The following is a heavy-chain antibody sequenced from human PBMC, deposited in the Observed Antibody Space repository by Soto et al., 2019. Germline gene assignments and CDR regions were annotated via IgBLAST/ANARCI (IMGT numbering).Heavy chain of an antibody. CDR3: ARENDSSGYYYRPFDY. Sequence: ASVKVSCKASGGTFSSYAISWVRQAPGQGLEWMGGIIPIFGTANYAQKFQGRVTITADESTSTAYMELSSLRSEDTAVYYCARENDSSGYYYRPFDYWGQGTLVTVSS. J-gene: IGHJ4*02. D-gene: IGHD3-22*01. CDR1: GGTFSSYA. CDR2: IIPIFGTA. V-gene: IGHV1-69*13.